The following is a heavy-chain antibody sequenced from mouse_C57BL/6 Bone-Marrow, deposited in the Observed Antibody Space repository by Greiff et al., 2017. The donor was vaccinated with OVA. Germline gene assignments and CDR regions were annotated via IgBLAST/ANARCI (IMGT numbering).Heavy chain of an antibody. V-gene: IGHV1-26*01. CDR1: GYTFTDYY. CDR3: AREDGSSYDY. D-gene: IGHD1-1*01. CDR2: INPNNGGT. J-gene: IGHJ2*01. Sequence: VQLQQSGPELVKPGASVKISCKASGYTFTDYYMNWVKQSHGKSLEWIGDINPNNGGTSYNQKFKGKATLTVDKSSSTAYRELRSLTSEDSAVYYCAREDGSSYDYWGQGTTLTVSS.